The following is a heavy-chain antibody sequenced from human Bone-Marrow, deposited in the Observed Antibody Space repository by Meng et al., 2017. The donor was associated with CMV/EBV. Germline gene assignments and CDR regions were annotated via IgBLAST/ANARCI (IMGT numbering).Heavy chain of an antibody. CDR3: AREGRYYDFWSGYYKGTYYYYYGMDV. CDR2: INHSGST. V-gene: IGHV4-34*01. Sequence: SETLSLTCAVYGGSFSGYYWSWIRQPPGKGLEWIGEINHSGSTNYNPSLKSRVTISVDTSKNQFSLKLSSVTAADTAVYYCAREGRYYDFWSGYYKGTYYYYYGMDVWGQGHTVNV. J-gene: IGHJ6*02. D-gene: IGHD3-3*01. CDR1: GGSFSGYY.